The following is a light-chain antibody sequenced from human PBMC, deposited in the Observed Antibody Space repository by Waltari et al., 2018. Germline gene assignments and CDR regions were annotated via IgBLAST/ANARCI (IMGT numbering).Light chain of an antibody. J-gene: IGKJ1*01. Sequence: DVQMTQSPSTLSASVGDRVTIPCRASYSISGWLAWYKQKPGKPPKLLSYDASILQSGVPSRFIGSGTVTDFTLTISSLQPDDFAIYYCQHYNTYSRTFGQGTKVEIK. CDR1: YSISGW. CDR2: DAS. CDR3: QHYNTYSRT. V-gene: IGKV1-5*01.